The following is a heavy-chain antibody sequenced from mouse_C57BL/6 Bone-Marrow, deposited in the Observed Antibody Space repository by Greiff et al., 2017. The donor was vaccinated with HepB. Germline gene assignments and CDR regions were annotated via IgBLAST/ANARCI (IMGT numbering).Heavy chain of an antibody. V-gene: IGHV5-6*01. D-gene: IGHD4-1*01. CDR2: ISSGGSYT. J-gene: IGHJ3*01. CDR1: GFTFSSYG. CDR3: ARPGGTY. Sequence: EVQGVESGGDLVKPGGSLKLSCAASGFTFSSYGMSWVRQTPDKRLEWVATISSGGSYTYYPDSVKGRFTISRDNAKNTLYLQMSSLKSEDTAMYYCARPGGTYWGQGTLVTVSA.